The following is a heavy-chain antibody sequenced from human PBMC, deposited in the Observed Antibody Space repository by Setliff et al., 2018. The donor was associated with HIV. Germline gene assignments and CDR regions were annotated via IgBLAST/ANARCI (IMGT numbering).Heavy chain of an antibody. CDR3: ARQGAGYYYDSSEYYTGNGFDF. CDR1: GFSIGSGYY. V-gene: IGHV4-38-2*01. Sequence: SETLSLTCAVSGFSIGSGYYWAWIRQSPGKGLEWIGCIFYGGSVYGSGRTFFNPSLKSRVTISVDASENQFSLKVTSLTAADTAVYYCARQGAGYYYDSSEYYTGNGFDFWGQGTLVTVSS. J-gene: IGHJ3*01. CDR2: IFYGGSVYGSGRT. D-gene: IGHD3-22*01.